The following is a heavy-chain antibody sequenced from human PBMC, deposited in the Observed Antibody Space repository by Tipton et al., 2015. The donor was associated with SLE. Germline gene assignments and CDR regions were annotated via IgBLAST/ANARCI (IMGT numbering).Heavy chain of an antibody. Sequence: TLSLTCTVSGGSISSSSYYWSWIRQPPGKGLEWIGYVYYSGSTYYNPSLKSRVTISVDTSKNQFSLKLSSVTAADTAVYYCARGPEELGIPPLFDYWGQGTLVTVSS. CDR3: ARGPEELGIPPLFDY. D-gene: IGHD7-27*01. CDR1: GGSISSSSYY. J-gene: IGHJ4*02. CDR2: VYYSGST. V-gene: IGHV4-30-4*01.